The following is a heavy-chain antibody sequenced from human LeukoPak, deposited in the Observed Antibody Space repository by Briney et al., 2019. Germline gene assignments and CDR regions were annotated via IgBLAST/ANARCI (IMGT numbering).Heavy chain of an antibody. CDR3: ARYCSSTSCYGGLDY. CDR1: GGSISSYY. CDR2: IYYSGST. J-gene: IGHJ4*02. V-gene: IGHV4-59*01. Sequence: SETLSLTYTVSGGSISSYYWSWIRQPPGKGLEWIGYIYYSGSTNYNPSLKSRVTISVDTSKNQFSLKLSSVAAADTAVYYCARYCSSTSCYGGLDYWGQGTLVTVSS. D-gene: IGHD2-2*01.